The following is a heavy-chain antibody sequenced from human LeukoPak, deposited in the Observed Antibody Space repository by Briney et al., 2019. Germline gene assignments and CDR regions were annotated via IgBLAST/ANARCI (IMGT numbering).Heavy chain of an antibody. CDR3: ARVTEKQYLPCDS. V-gene: IGHV6-1*01. CDR2: TYYRSRWYN. D-gene: IGHD6-19*01. Sequence: SQTLSLTCAISGDSVSSNSAAWNCIRQSPSRGLEWLGRTYYRSRWYNEYALSVKSRITINPDTSKNQFSLQLNSVTPEDTAVYYCARVTEKQYLPCDSWGQGTLVTVSS. CDR1: GDSVSSNSAA. J-gene: IGHJ4*02.